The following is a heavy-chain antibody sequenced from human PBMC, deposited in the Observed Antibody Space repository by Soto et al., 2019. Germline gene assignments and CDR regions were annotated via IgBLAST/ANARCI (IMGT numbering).Heavy chain of an antibody. D-gene: IGHD5-12*01. Sequence: QVQLQQWGAGLLKPSETLSLTCAVYGVSFSGYYWSWIPQPPGKGLEWIGEINHSGSTNYNPSLKSRVTISVDTSKNQFSLKLSSVTAADTAVYYCARVGGWLQPYYFDYWGQGTLVTVSS. V-gene: IGHV4-34*01. CDR2: INHSGST. J-gene: IGHJ4*02. CDR3: ARVGGWLQPYYFDY. CDR1: GVSFSGYY.